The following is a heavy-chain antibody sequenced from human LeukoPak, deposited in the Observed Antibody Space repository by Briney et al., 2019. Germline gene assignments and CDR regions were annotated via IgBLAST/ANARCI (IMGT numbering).Heavy chain of an antibody. Sequence: GGSLRLSCAASGFTFSSYGVHWVRQAPGKGLEWVAFIRYDGSNKYYADSVKGRFTISRDDSKDTLHLQMNSLRLEDTAVYYCARASDRMYDEFWEGYFSSFDFWGQGTLVTVSS. J-gene: IGHJ4*02. CDR2: IRYDGSNK. CDR3: ARASDRMYDEFWEGYFSSFDF. D-gene: IGHD3-3*01. CDR1: GFTFSSYG. V-gene: IGHV3-30*02.